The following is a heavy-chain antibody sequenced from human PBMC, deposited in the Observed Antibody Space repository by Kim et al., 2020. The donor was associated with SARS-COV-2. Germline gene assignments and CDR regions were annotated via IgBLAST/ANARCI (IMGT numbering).Heavy chain of an antibody. CDR1: GYSFISYA. V-gene: IGHV7-4-1*02. CDR3: ARVDKYGYYYYGMDV. J-gene: IGHJ6*02. Sequence: ASVKVSCKASGYSFISYARNWVRQAPGQGLEWMGWINSNTGNPTYAQGFTGRFVFSLDTSVSTAYLQISSLKAEDTAVYFCARVDKYGYYYYGMDVWGQGHTVTVSS. CDR2: INSNTGNP. D-gene: IGHD3-10*01.